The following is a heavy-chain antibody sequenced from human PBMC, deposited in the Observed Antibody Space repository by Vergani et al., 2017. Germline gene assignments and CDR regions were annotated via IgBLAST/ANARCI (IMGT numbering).Heavy chain of an antibody. D-gene: IGHD1-26*01. Sequence: VHLVESGGGLVQPGRSLRLSCSGSGLTLGDYAMTWVRQAPGKGLEGVACIWSKPYGGTPEHAASVKGRFTISRDDSKAIAYLQMNSLKTEDTAVYYCTTGFPGSSCSTYWGQGTLVTVSS. CDR2: IWSKPYGGTP. V-gene: IGHV3-49*04. J-gene: IGHJ4*01. CDR3: TTGFPGSSCSTY. CDR1: GLTLGDYA.